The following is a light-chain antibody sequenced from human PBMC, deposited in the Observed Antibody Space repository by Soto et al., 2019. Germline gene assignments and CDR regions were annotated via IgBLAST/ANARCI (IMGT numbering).Light chain of an antibody. V-gene: IGLV2-14*02. CDR1: SSDVGSHNF. Sequence: QSALTQPASVSGSPGQSITISCTGTSSDVGSHNFVSWYQQRPGKAPKLMIFEVTKRPSGVSDRFSGSKSGHTASLTVSGLRAEDEATYYCSSYAGSESLVFGGGTQLTVL. J-gene: IGLJ2*01. CDR2: EVT. CDR3: SSYAGSESLV.